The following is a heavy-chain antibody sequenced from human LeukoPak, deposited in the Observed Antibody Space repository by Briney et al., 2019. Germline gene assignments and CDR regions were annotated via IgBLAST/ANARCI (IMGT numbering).Heavy chain of an antibody. J-gene: IGHJ4*02. Sequence: GGSLRLSCAVSGITLSNYGMSWVRQAPGKGLEWVTGISDSGGSTKYADSVKGRFTISRDNPKNTLYLQMNSLRVEDTAVYFCAKSRETTRTLVDYWGQGTLVTVSS. V-gene: IGHV3-23*01. CDR2: ISDSGGST. CDR3: AKSRETTRTLVDY. D-gene: IGHD4-17*01. CDR1: GITLSNYG.